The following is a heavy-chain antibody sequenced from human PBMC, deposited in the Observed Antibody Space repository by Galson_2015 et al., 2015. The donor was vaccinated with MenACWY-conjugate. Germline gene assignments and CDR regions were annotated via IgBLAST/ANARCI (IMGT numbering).Heavy chain of an antibody. D-gene: IGHD1-1*01. CDR1: GFTFNNYW. J-gene: IGHJ4*02. V-gene: IGHV3-74*01. Sequence: SLRLSCAASGFTFNNYWMHWVRQPPGKGPEWISYIKADGSFSNYAGSVKGRFTISTDNAKNMVYLQMDGLGDEDTAVYFCARDNNWSFDSWGQGTLVTVSS. CDR3: ARDNNWSFDS. CDR2: IKADGSFS.